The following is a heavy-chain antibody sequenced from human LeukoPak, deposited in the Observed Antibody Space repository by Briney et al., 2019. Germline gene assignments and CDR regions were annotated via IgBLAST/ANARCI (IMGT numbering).Heavy chain of an antibody. CDR1: GGSISSGGYY. V-gene: IGHV4-31*03. CDR3: ARVGGEQQQTPFDY. CDR2: IYYSGST. J-gene: IGHJ4*02. Sequence: PSEALSLTCTVSGGSISSGGYYWSWIRQHPGKGLGWIGYIYYSGSTYYNPSLKSRVTISVDTSKNQFSLKLSSVTAADTAVYYCARVGGEQQQTPFDYWGQGTLVTVSS. D-gene: IGHD6-13*01.